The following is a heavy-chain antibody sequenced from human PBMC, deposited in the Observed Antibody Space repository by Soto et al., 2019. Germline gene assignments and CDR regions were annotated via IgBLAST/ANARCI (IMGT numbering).Heavy chain of an antibody. CDR3: ARSINP. V-gene: IGHV4-30-2*05. CDR2: IYHSGST. CDR1: GGSISSGGYS. J-gene: IGHJ5*02. D-gene: IGHD3-10*01. Sequence: PSETLSLTCAVSGGSISSGGYSWSWIRQPPGKGLEWIAYIYHSGSTYYNPSLKSRVTISVDTSKNQFSLKLSSVTTADTAVYYCARSINPWGQGTLVTVSS.